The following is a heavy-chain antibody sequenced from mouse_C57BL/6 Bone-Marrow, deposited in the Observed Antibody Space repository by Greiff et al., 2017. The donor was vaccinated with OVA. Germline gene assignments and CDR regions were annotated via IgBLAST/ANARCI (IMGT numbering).Heavy chain of an antibody. V-gene: IGHV1-18*01. CDR2: INPNNGGT. CDR3: ARRDTTVVAPAFDV. J-gene: IGHJ1*03. CDR1: GYTFTDYN. Sequence: SGPELVKPGASVKIPCKASGYTFTDYNMDWVKQSHGKSLEWIGDINPNNGGTIYNQKFKGKATLTVDKSSSTAYMELRSLTSEDTAIYVCARRDTTVVAPAFDVWGTGTTVTVSS. D-gene: IGHD1-1*01.